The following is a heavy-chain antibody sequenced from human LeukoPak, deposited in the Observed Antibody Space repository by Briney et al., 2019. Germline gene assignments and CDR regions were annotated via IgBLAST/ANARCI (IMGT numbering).Heavy chain of an antibody. Sequence: PGGSLRLSCAASGFTFDDYAMHWVRQVPGKGLEWVSLISKNGGRTHYADSVKGRFTISRDNSKNSLYLQMNSLRTEDTALYYCAKDTPPAAGIYDYGMDVWGQGTTVTVSS. CDR1: GFTFDDYA. J-gene: IGHJ6*02. CDR3: AKDTPPAAGIYDYGMDV. CDR2: ISKNGGRT. D-gene: IGHD6-13*01. V-gene: IGHV3-43*02.